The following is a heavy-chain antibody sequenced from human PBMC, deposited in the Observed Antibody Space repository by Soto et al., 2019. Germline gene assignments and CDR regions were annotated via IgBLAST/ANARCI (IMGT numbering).Heavy chain of an antibody. CDR2: INHRGST. Sequence: PSETLSLTCAVYGGSLSGYYWSWIRQPPGKGLEWIGEINHRGSTNYNPSLKSRVTISIDTSKNQFSLKLSSVTAADTAVYYCARGSAAARPDYWGQGTLVTVSS. V-gene: IGHV4-34*01. CDR1: GGSLSGYY. CDR3: ARGSAAARPDY. D-gene: IGHD6-6*01. J-gene: IGHJ4*02.